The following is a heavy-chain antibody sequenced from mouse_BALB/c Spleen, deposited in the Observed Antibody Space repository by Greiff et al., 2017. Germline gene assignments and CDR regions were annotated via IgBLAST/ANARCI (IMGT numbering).Heavy chain of an antibody. CDR3: ARPVLIHYYGYDAMDY. J-gene: IGHJ4*01. Sequence: VQLQQSGPELVKPGASVKMSCKASGYTFTSYYIHWVKQRPGQGLEWIGWIYPGDGSTKYNEKFKGKTTLTADKSSSTAYMLLSSLTSEDSAIYFCARPVLIHYYGYDAMDYWGQGTSVTVSS. CDR2: IYPGDGST. V-gene: IGHV1S56*01. D-gene: IGHD1-2*01. CDR1: GYTFTSYY.